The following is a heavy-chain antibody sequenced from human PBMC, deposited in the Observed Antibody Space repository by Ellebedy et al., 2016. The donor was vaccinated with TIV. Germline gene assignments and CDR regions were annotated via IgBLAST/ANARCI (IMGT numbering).Heavy chain of an antibody. Sequence: ASVKVSCKASGYTFSGYCIHWVRQVAGQGLEWVGWINPNSGDTNYAQKFQGRVTMTRDTSITTAYMALSRLRNDDTALYYCARDAGHCSTTGCQIAATAASVFIDYWGQGTLLIVSS. CDR1: GYTFSGYC. J-gene: IGHJ4*02. CDR2: INPNSGDT. D-gene: IGHD2-2*01. V-gene: IGHV1-2*02. CDR3: ARDAGHCSTTGCQIAATAASVFIDY.